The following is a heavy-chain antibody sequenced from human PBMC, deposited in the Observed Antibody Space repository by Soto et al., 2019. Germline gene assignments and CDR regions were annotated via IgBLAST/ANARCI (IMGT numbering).Heavy chain of an antibody. Sequence: QVQLVESGGGVVQPGRSLRLSCAASGFTFSSYGMHWVRQAPGRGLEWVAVISYDGSNKYYADSVKGRFTISRDNSKNTLYLQLNSLRAADTAVYYCESRDYFYYWGQGCLVTVSS. CDR1: GFTFSSYG. CDR3: ESRDYFYY. CDR2: ISYDGSNK. V-gene: IGHV3-30*03. D-gene: IGHD6-6*01. J-gene: IGHJ4*02.